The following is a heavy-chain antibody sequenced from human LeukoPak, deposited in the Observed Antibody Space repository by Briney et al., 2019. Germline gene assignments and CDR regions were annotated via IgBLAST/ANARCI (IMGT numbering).Heavy chain of an antibody. CDR1: GGSITSYY. CDR2: IYYSGST. Sequence: PSETLSLTCTVSGGSITSYYCTWIRQPPGKGLEWIGYIYYSGSTNYNPSLKSRVTISVDTSKNQFSLKLSSVTAADTAVYYCARGITYYDFWSGRTPWYYYYMDVWGKGTTVTVSS. J-gene: IGHJ6*03. D-gene: IGHD3-3*01. V-gene: IGHV4-59*01. CDR3: ARGITYYDFWSGRTPWYYYYMDV.